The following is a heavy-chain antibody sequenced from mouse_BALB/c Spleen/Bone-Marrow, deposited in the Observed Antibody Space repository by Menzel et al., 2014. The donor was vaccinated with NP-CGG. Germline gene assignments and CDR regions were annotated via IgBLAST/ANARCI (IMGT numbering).Heavy chain of an antibody. V-gene: IGHV5-9-4*01. Sequence: EVPRVESGGGLVKPGGSLKLSCAASGSTFSYYAMSWVRQSPEKSLEWVAEISSGGSYTYYPDTVTGRFTISRDNAKNILYLEMSSLRPEDTAMYYCARDSSGYFDYWGQGTTLTVSS. CDR3: ARDSSGYFDY. J-gene: IGHJ2*01. CDR1: GSTFSYYA. CDR2: ISSGGSYT. D-gene: IGHD3-1*01.